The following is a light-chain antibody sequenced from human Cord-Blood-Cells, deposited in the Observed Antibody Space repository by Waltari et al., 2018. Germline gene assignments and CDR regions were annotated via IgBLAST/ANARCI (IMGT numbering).Light chain of an antibody. CDR1: QSVSSN. J-gene: IGKJ2*04. V-gene: IGKV3-15*01. CDR2: GAS. Sequence: LSCRASQSVSSNLAWYQQKPGQAPRLLIYGASTRATGIPARFSGSGSGTEFTLTISSLQSEDFAVYYCQQYNNWPPCSFGQGTKLEIK. CDR3: QQYNNWPPCS.